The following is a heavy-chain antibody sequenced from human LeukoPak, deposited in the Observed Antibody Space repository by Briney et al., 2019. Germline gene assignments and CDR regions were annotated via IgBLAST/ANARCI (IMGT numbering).Heavy chain of an antibody. D-gene: IGHD2-2*01. CDR3: ARGRRYCSSTSCYYRGYYYYYGMDV. Sequence: SETLSLTCSVSGGSISSVGYYWSWIRQYPGKGLEWIGYIFYGVSTNYNPSLKSRAIISMDTSKNHFSLNLSSVTAADTAVYYCARGRRYCSSTSCYYRGYYYYYGMDVWGQGTTVTVSS. CDR2: IFYGVST. V-gene: IGHV4-31*03. J-gene: IGHJ6*02. CDR1: GGSISSVGYY.